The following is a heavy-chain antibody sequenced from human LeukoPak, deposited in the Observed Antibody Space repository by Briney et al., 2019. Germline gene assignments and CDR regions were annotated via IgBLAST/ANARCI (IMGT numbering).Heavy chain of an antibody. Sequence: GGSLRLSCVASGFPFTYGMHWVRQAPGKGLAWVAVISYDGSNKYYADSVKGRFTISRDNSKNTLYLQMNSLRAEDTAVYYCARASGWYCSGGSCYSDYWGQGTLVTVSS. J-gene: IGHJ4*02. CDR1: GFPFTYG. V-gene: IGHV3-30*19. CDR2: ISYDGSNK. D-gene: IGHD2-15*01. CDR3: ARASGWYCSGGSCYSDY.